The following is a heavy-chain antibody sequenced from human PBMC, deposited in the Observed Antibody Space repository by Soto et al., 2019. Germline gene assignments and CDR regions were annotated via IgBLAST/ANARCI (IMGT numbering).Heavy chain of an antibody. D-gene: IGHD2-15*01. CDR3: VRTSLVVAAATREDY. J-gene: IGHJ4*02. CDR1: GFTFSSYW. Sequence: EVQLVESGGGLVQPGGSLRLSCAASGFTFSSYWMHWVLQAQGKGLVWVSRINSDGSSTSYADSVKGRFTISRDNAKNTLYLQMNSLRAEDTAVYYCVRTSLVVAAATREDYWGQGTLVTVSS. V-gene: IGHV3-74*01. CDR2: INSDGSST.